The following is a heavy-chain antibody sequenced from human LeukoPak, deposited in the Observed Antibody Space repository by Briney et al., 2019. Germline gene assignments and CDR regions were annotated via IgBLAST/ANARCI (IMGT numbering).Heavy chain of an antibody. D-gene: IGHD6-19*01. Sequence: GGPLRLSCAASGFTFSDHYMDWVRQAPGKGLEWVGRTRNKANSYTTEYAASVKGRFTISRDDSKNSLYLQMNSLKTEDTAVYYCARGRSYSSGWYDWGQGTLVTVSS. CDR2: TRNKANSYTT. J-gene: IGHJ4*02. CDR3: ARGRSYSSGWYD. CDR1: GFTFSDHY. V-gene: IGHV3-72*01.